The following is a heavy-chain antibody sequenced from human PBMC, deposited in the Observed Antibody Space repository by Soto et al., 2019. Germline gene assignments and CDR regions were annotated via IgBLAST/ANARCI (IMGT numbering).Heavy chain of an antibody. V-gene: IGHV3-21*01. J-gene: IGHJ1*01. CDR1: GFTFSSYS. D-gene: IGHD6-13*01. Sequence: GSLRLSCAASGFTFSSYSMNWVRQAPGKGLEWVSSISSSSSYIYYADSVKGRFTISRDNAKNSLYLQMNSLRAEDTAVYYCARDDLTGIAAADAAEYFQHWGQGTLVTVSS. CDR3: ARDDLTGIAAADAAEYFQH. CDR2: ISSSSSYI.